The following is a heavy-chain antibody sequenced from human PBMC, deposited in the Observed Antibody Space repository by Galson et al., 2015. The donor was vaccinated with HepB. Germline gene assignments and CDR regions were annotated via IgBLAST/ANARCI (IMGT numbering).Heavy chain of an antibody. Sequence: SVKVSCKASGGTFSSYAISWVRQAPGQGLEWMGGIIPIFGIANYAQKFQGRVTITADESTSTAYMELSSLRSEDTAVYYCARGSSSGHYYYGMDVWGQGTTVTVSS. V-gene: IGHV1-69*13. D-gene: IGHD6-6*01. CDR1: GGTFSSYA. J-gene: IGHJ6*02. CDR3: ARGSSSGHYYYGMDV. CDR2: IIPIFGIA.